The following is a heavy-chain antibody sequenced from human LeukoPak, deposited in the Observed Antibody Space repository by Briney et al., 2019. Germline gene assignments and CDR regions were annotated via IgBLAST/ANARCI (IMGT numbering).Heavy chain of an antibody. V-gene: IGHV4-31*03. J-gene: IGHJ4*02. CDR2: IYYSGST. D-gene: IGHD3-22*01. CDR1: GGSISSGGYY. Sequence: SQTLSLTCTVSGGSISSGGYYWSWIRQHPGKGLEWIGYIYYSGSTYYNPSLKSRVTISVDTSKNQFSLKLSSVTAADTAVYYCARGLWGYYGSGSFDYWGQGTLVTVSS. CDR3: ARGLWGYYGSGSFDY.